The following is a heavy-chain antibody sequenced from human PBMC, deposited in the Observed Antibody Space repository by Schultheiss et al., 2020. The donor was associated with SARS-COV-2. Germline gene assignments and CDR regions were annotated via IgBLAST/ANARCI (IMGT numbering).Heavy chain of an antibody. V-gene: IGHV1-2*02. CDR1: GYTFTGYY. D-gene: IGHD2-2*01. Sequence: GESLKISCKASGYTFTGYYMHWVRQAPGQGLEWMGWINPNSGGTNYAQKFQGRVTMTRDTSISTAYMELSRLRSDDTAVYYCARYQLPSVEAFDIWGQGTMVTVSS. J-gene: IGHJ3*02. CDR2: INPNSGGT. CDR3: ARYQLPSVEAFDI.